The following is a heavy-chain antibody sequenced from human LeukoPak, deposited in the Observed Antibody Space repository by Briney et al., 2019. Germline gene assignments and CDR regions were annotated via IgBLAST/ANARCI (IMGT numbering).Heavy chain of an antibody. Sequence: ASVKDSCKASGYTFTRYYMHWVRQAPGQGLEWMGWINPNSGGTNYAQKFQGRVTMTRDTSISTAYMELSRLRSDDTAVYYCARDLRFLEWFDDYWGQGTLVTVSS. CDR2: INPNSGGT. CDR1: GYTFTRYY. V-gene: IGHV1-2*02. J-gene: IGHJ4*02. D-gene: IGHD3-3*01. CDR3: ARDLRFLEWFDDY.